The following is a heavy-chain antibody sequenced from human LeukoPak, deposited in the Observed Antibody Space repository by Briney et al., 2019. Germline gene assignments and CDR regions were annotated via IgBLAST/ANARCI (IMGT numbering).Heavy chain of an antibody. CDR2: IYYSGST. J-gene: IGHJ4*02. D-gene: IGHD5-18*01. Sequence: PSETLSLTCTVSGGSISSYYWSWIRQPPGEGLEWIGYIYYSGSTNYNPSLKSRVTISVDTSKNQFSLKLSSVTAADTAVYYCAREPGTGYSYGSFDYWGQGTLVTVSS. CDR1: GGSISSYY. V-gene: IGHV4-59*01. CDR3: AREPGTGYSYGSFDY.